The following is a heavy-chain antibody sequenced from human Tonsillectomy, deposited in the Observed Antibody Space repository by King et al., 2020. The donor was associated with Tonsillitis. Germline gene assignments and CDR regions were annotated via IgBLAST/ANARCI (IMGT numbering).Heavy chain of an antibody. J-gene: IGHJ6*04. CDR1: GFTFSSYW. CDR2: INSDGSST. V-gene: IGHV3-74*01. CDR3: ARVFSDKGHYDFWSGYYTYYYYGMDV. D-gene: IGHD3-3*01. Sequence: VQLAESGGGLVQPGGSLRLSCAASGFTFSSYWMHWVRQAPGKGLVWVSRINSDGSSTSYADSVKGRFTISRDNAKNTLYLQMNSLRAEDTAVYYCARVFSDKGHYDFWSGYYTYYYYGMDVWGEGTTVTVSS.